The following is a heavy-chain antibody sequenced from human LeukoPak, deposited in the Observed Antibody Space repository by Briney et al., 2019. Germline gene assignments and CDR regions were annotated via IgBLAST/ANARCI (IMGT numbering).Heavy chain of an antibody. Sequence: SETLSLTCTVSGGSVSSSFCSWIRQPPGKGLEWNSNIYSGGTANYDPYLESRATVSLASSKNHLSLTLNSVTAADTSIYYCVSTSTWLAFHIWGQGTMVTVSS. CDR3: VSTSTWLAFHI. D-gene: IGHD5/OR15-5a*01. CDR2: IYSGGTA. V-gene: IGHV4-59*08. J-gene: IGHJ3*02. CDR1: GGSVSSSF.